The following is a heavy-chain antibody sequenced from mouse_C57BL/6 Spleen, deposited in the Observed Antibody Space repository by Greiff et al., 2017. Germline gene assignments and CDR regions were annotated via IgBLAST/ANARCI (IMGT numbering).Heavy chain of an antibody. J-gene: IGHJ4*01. CDR1: GYSFTDYN. D-gene: IGHD1-1*01. V-gene: IGHV1-39*01. Sequence: VQLQQSGPELVKPGASVKISCKASGYSFTDYNMNWVKQSHGKSLEWIGVINPNYGTTSYNQKFKGKATLTVDQSSSTAYMQLNSLTSEDSAVYYCARLGITGGSSYLYAMDYWGQGTSVTVSS. CDR2: INPNYGTT. CDR3: ARLGITGGSSYLYAMDY.